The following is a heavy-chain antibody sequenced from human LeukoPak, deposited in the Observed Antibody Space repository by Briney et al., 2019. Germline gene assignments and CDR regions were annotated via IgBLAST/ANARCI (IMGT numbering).Heavy chain of an antibody. V-gene: IGHV3-23*01. J-gene: IGHJ4*02. D-gene: IGHD6-6*01. Sequence: GGSLRLSCAASGFTFSSYAMSWVRQAPEKGLEWVSAISGSGGSTYYADSVKGRFTISRDNSKNTLYLQMNSLRAEDTAVYYCAKMRAASYYFDYWGQGTLVTVSS. CDR1: GFTFSSYA. CDR3: AKMRAASYYFDY. CDR2: ISGSGGST.